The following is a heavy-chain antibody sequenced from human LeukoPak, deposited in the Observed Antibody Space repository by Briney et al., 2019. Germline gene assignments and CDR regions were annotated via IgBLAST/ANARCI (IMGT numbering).Heavy chain of an antibody. J-gene: IGHJ4*02. CDR2: INPNSGGT. V-gene: IGHV1-2*02. CDR3: AREEDYYDSSGPLDY. CDR1: GYTFTGYY. Sequence: ASVKVSCKASGYTFTGYYMHWVRQAPGQGLEWMGWINPNSGGTNYAQKFQGRVTMTRDTSISIAYMELSRLRSDDTAVYYCAREEDYYDSSGPLDYWGQGTLVTVSS. D-gene: IGHD3-22*01.